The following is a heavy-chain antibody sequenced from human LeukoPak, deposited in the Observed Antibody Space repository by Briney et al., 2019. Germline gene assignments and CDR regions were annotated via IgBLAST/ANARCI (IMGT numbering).Heavy chain of an antibody. V-gene: IGHV4-39*07. D-gene: IGHD6-13*01. CDR1: GGSISSSSYY. J-gene: IGHJ2*01. Sequence: SETLSLTCTVSGGSISSSSYYWAWIRQPPGKGLEWIGSIYYRGSTYYSPSLKSRVTISVDTSKNQFSLKLKSVTAADTAVYYCARPAKGAIASGGTPHWYFDLWGRGTLVTVSS. CDR2: IYYRGST. CDR3: ARPAKGAIASGGTPHWYFDL.